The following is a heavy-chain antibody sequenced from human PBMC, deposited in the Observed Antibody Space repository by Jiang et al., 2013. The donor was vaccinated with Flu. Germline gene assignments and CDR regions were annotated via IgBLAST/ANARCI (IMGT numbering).Heavy chain of an antibody. CDR1: GYTFTSYY. CDR2: INPSSGST. Sequence: SGAEVKKPGASVKVSCKASGYTFTSYYMHWVRQAPGQGLEWMGIINPSSGSTNYAQKFQGRVTMPSDTSTSTVYMELSSLRSEDTAVYYCASGYSYGSYDWYFDLWGRGTLVTVSS. V-gene: IGHV1-46*01. J-gene: IGHJ2*01. D-gene: IGHD5-18*01. CDR3: ASGYSYGSYDWYFDL.